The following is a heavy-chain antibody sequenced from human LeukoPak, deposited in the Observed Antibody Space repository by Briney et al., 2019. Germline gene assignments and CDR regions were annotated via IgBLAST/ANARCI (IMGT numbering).Heavy chain of an antibody. CDR2: IYYSGST. CDR3: ARKIDYSSSPFDY. D-gene: IGHD6-6*01. V-gene: IGHV4-39*01. J-gene: IGHJ4*02. Sequence: SPETLSLTCTVSGGSISSSSYYWGWIRQPPGKGLEWIGNIYYSGSTYYNPSLKSRVTISVDTSKNQFSLKLSSVTAADTAVYYCARKIDYSSSPFDYWGQGTLVTVSS. CDR1: GGSISSSSYY.